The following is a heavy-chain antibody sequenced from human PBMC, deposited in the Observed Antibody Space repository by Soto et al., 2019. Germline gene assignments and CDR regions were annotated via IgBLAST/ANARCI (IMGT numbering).Heavy chain of an antibody. J-gene: IGHJ3*02. CDR3: ARGGSSSWYQSYAFDI. V-gene: IGHV4-39*07. D-gene: IGHD6-13*01. Sequence: SETLSLTCTVSGGSISSTAYYWGWIRQPPGKGLEWIAKINYSGSTYYNPSLKSRVTISVDTSKNQFSLKLSSVTAADTAVYYCARGGSSSWYQSYAFDIWGQGTMVTVSS. CDR2: INYSGST. CDR1: GGSISSTAYY.